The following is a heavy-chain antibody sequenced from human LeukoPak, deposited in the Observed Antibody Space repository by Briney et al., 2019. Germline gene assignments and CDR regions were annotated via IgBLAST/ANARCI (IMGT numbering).Heavy chain of an antibody. CDR1: GFTFSSYS. J-gene: IGHJ4*02. CDR2: ISSSSSTI. Sequence: GGSLRLSCAASGFTFSSYSMNWVRQAPGKGLEWVSYISSSSSTIYYADSVKGRFTISRDNAKNSLYLQMNSLRAEDTAVYYCASPSRFDYWGQGTLVIVSS. V-gene: IGHV3-48*01. CDR3: ASPSRFDY.